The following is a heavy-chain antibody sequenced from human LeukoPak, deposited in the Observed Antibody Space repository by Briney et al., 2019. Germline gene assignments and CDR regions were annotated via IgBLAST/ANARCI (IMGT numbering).Heavy chain of an antibody. Sequence: GGSLRLSCAASGLTFSSYGMPWVRQAPGKGLEWVAVIWYDGSNKYYADSVKGRFTISRDNSKNTLYLQMNSLRAEDTAVYYCARDATTTPYYGMDVWGQGTTVTVSS. CDR1: GLTFSSYG. J-gene: IGHJ6*02. CDR3: ARDATTTPYYGMDV. V-gene: IGHV3-33*01. CDR2: IWYDGSNK. D-gene: IGHD1-1*01.